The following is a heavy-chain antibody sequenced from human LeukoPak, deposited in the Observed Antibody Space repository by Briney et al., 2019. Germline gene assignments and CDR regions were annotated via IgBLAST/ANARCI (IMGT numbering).Heavy chain of an antibody. D-gene: IGHD2-21*02. CDR1: GGSLSSGDYY. CDR2: IYYSGST. CDR3: ARDTCGGGDCYSDY. Sequence: PSQTLSLTCTAAGGSLSSGDYYWSWIRQPPGKGLEWIGYIYYSGSTYYNPSLKSRVTISVDTSKNQFSLKLSSVTAADTAVYYCARDTCGGGDCYSDYWGQGTLVTVSS. V-gene: IGHV4-30-4*01. J-gene: IGHJ4*02.